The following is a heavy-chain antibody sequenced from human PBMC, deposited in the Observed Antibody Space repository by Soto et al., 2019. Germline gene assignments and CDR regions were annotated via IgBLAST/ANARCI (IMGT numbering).Heavy chain of an antibody. CDR1: GFTFSSYG. V-gene: IGHV3-33*01. D-gene: IGHD5-12*01. J-gene: IGHJ5*02. CDR3: ARELREDSGYEGNWFDP. CDR2: IWYDGSNK. Sequence: GGSLRLSCAASGFTFSSYGMHWVRQAPGKGLEWVAVIWYDGSNKYYADSVKGRFTISRDNSKNTLYLQMNSLRAEDTAVDYCARELREDSGYEGNWFDPWGQGTLVTVSS.